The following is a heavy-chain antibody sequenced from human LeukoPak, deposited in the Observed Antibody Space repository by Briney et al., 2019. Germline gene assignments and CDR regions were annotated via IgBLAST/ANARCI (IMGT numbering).Heavy chain of an antibody. J-gene: IGHJ4*02. CDR2: IYYSGST. CDR3: ARGPYYYDSSGYYYRTFFDY. CDR1: GGSISSSSYY. D-gene: IGHD3-22*01. Sequence: SETLSLTCTVSGGSISSSSYYWGWIRQPPGKGLEWIGSIYYSGSTNYNPSLKSRVTISVDTSKNQFSLKLSSVTAADTAVYYCARGPYYYDSSGYYYRTFFDYWGQGTLVTVSS. V-gene: IGHV4-39*07.